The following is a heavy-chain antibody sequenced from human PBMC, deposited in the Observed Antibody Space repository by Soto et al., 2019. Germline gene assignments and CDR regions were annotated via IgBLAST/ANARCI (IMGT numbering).Heavy chain of an antibody. J-gene: IGHJ1*01. V-gene: IGHV3-53*01. CDR3: AKNPPRKYLTVPRH. Sequence: GGSLRLSCAASAFTVSSNYMNWVRQAPGKGLEWVSVIYSGGSTYYADSVKGRFTISRDNSKNTLYLQMNSLRAEDTAVYYCAKNPPRKYLTVPRHWGQGTLVTVAS. D-gene: IGHD4-17*01. CDR1: AFTVSSNY. CDR2: IYSGGST.